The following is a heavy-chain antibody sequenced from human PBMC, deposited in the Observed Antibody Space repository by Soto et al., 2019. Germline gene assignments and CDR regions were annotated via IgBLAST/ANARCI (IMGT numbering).Heavy chain of an antibody. CDR2: IYYSGIA. J-gene: IGHJ6*02. V-gene: IGHV4-59*01. Sequence: SETLSLTCTVSGGSISPYYWHWIRQPPGKGLEWLGYIYYSGIANYHPSVNSRVTISLDTSKNQFSLQLSSVTAADTAVYYCAREAQDFSYGMDVWGQGTTVTVYS. CDR3: AREAQDFSYGMDV. CDR1: GGSISPYY.